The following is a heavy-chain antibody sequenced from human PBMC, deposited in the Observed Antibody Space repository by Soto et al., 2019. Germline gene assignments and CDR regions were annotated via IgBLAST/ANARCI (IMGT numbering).Heavy chain of an antibody. CDR1: GFTFSNYD. J-gene: IGHJ5*02. Sequence: QVQLVESGGGVVQPGRSLRLSCAVSGFTFSNYDIHWVRQAPGKGLEWVAGISYDGSNKYYADSVKGRFTISRDNSKNTLFLQMNSLRSEDTAVYYCAKLVASEGASSDVPWGLGTLVTVSS. CDR2: ISYDGSNK. V-gene: IGHV3-30*18. D-gene: IGHD2-15*01. CDR3: AKLVASEGASSDVP.